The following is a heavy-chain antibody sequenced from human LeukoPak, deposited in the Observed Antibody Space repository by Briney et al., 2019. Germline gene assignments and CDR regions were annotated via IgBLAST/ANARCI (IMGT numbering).Heavy chain of an antibody. D-gene: IGHD7-27*01. J-gene: IGHJ4*02. CDR1: GFTFSSYA. V-gene: IGHV3-30-3*01. Sequence: GGSLRLSCAASGFTFSSYAMHWVRQAPGKGLEWVAVISYDGSNKYYADSVKGRFTISRDNSKNTLYLQMNSLRAEDTAVYYCAKGLFGGTGCYFDYWGQGTLVTVSS. CDR2: ISYDGSNK. CDR3: AKGLFGGTGCYFDY.